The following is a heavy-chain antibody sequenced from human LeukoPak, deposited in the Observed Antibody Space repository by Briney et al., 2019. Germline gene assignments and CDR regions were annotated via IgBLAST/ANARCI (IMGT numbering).Heavy chain of an antibody. CDR3: ARGGKGYFDY. J-gene: IGHJ4*02. CDR1: GGSISSGGYS. Sequence: TSETLSLTCAVSGGSISSGGYSWSWIRQPPGKGLEWIGYIYHSGSTYYNPSLKSRVTISVDRSKNQFSLNLSSVTAADTAVYYCARGGKGYFDYWGQGTLVTVSS. D-gene: IGHD1-26*01. CDR2: IYHSGST. V-gene: IGHV4-30-2*01.